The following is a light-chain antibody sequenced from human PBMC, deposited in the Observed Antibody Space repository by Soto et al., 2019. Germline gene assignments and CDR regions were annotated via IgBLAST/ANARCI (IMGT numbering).Light chain of an antibody. J-gene: IGKJ1*01. CDR1: QSVSRN. CDR3: HQYNFWPT. V-gene: IGKV3-15*01. Sequence: EIVLTQSPGTLSLSPGEGATLSCRASQSVSRNLAWYQQKPGKSPRLLIYGTYTRATGIPARFSGSGSGTEFTLTISSLQSEDFAVYYCHQYNFWPTFGQGTKVDIK. CDR2: GTY.